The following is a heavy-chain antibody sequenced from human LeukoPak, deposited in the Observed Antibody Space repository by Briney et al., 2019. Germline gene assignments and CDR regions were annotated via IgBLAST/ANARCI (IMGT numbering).Heavy chain of an antibody. CDR1: GYSFTSYW. Sequence: GESLKISCKGSGYSFTSYWIGWVRQMPGKGLEWMGLIYPGDSDTRYSPSFQGQVTLSADKSISTAYLQWSSLKASDTAMYYCARRPTYDSSGYHPNWFDPWGQGTLVTVSS. CDR3: ARRPTYDSSGYHPNWFDP. V-gene: IGHV5-51*01. J-gene: IGHJ5*02. D-gene: IGHD3-22*01. CDR2: IYPGDSDT.